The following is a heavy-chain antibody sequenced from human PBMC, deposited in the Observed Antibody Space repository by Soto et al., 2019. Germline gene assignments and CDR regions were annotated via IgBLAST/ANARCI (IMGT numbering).Heavy chain of an antibody. CDR2: IIPIFGTA. CDR1: GGTFSSYA. D-gene: IGHD3-22*01. Sequence: SVKVSCKASGGTFSSYAISWVRQAPGQGLEWMGGIIPIFGTANYAQKFQGRVTITADESTSTAYMELSSLRSEDTAVYYCARDLLPTISDYYDSSGDYPDAFDIWGQGTMVTVSS. CDR3: ARDLLPTISDYYDSSGDYPDAFDI. J-gene: IGHJ3*02. V-gene: IGHV1-69*13.